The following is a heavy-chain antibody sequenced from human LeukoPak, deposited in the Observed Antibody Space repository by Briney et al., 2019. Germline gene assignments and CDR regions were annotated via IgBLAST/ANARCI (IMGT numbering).Heavy chain of an antibody. J-gene: IGHJ4*02. V-gene: IGHV3-30-3*01. Sequence: GRSLRLSCAASGFTFSSYAMHWVRQAPGKGLEWVAVISYDGSNKYYADSVKGRFTISRDNSKNTLYLQMNSLRAEDTAVYYCARDIDYYYDSSGYDYWGQGTLVTVSS. CDR2: ISYDGSNK. CDR3: ARDIDYYYDSSGYDY. CDR1: GFTFSSYA. D-gene: IGHD3-22*01.